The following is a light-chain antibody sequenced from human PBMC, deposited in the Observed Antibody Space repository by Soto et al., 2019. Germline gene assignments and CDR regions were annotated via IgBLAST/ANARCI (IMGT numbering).Light chain of an antibody. CDR1: SSDVGSYNL. V-gene: IGLV2-23*03. CDR3: CSNAGSSTV. Sequence: QSVLTQPASVSGSPGQSITISCTGTSSDVGSYNLVSWYQLHPGKAPKLMIYEGIKRPSGVSNRFSVSKSGNTASLTISGLQAEDEAYYYCCSNAGSSTVFGTGTKVPVL. J-gene: IGLJ1*01. CDR2: EGI.